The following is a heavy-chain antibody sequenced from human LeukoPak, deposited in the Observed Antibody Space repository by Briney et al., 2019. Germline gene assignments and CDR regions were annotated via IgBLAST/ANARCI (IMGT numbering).Heavy chain of an antibody. J-gene: IGHJ4*02. D-gene: IGHD5-24*01. Sequence: PGGSLRLSCAASGFTFNRYWMHWVRQAPGKGLVWVSRINSDGSGTSYADSVKGRFTISRDNAKNTLYLQMSSLRAEDTAVYFCVRDGDDFNFDYWGQGSLVTVSS. CDR2: INSDGSGT. CDR1: GFTFNRYW. CDR3: VRDGDDFNFDY. V-gene: IGHV3-74*01.